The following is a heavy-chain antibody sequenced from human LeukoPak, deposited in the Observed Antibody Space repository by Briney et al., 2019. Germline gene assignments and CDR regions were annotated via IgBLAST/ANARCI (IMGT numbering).Heavy chain of an antibody. CDR2: IHTSGST. J-gene: IGHJ4*02. CDR3: ARGHCSSTSCYAFDY. Sequence: SETLSLTCTVSGGSISSYYWSWIRQPAGKGLEWIGRIHTSGSTNYNPSLKSRVTISVDTSKKQFSLKLSSVTAADTAVYYCARGHCSSTSCYAFDYWGQGTLVTVSS. CDR1: GGSISSYY. V-gene: IGHV4-4*07. D-gene: IGHD2-2*01.